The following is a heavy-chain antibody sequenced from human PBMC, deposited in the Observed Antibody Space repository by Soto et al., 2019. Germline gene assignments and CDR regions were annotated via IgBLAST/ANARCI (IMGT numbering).Heavy chain of an antibody. Sequence: SETLSLTCTVSGGSISSTTYFWGWIRQPPGKGLEWIGSISYSGSTFYNPSLKSRVTVSVETSKNQFSLKLSSMTAADTAVYYCARHYYGSGSYLHTFDYWGQGTLVTVSS. CDR3: ARHYYGSGSYLHTFDY. J-gene: IGHJ4*02. CDR1: GGSISSTTYF. D-gene: IGHD3-10*01. CDR2: ISYSGST. V-gene: IGHV4-39*01.